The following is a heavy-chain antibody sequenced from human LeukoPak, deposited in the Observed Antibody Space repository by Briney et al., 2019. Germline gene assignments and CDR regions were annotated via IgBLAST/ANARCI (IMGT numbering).Heavy chain of an antibody. V-gene: IGHV3-23*01. Sequence: GGSLRLSCAASGFSFSSFAMTWVRQAPGKGLEWVSGIIDAGGATYYADSVKGRFTISRDNSKNTLFLQMNSLRAEDTAVYYCAKFNGHPTTNYYMDVWGEGTTVTVSS. J-gene: IGHJ6*04. D-gene: IGHD3-10*01. CDR1: GFSFSSFA. CDR2: IIDAGGAT. CDR3: AKFNGHPTTNYYMDV.